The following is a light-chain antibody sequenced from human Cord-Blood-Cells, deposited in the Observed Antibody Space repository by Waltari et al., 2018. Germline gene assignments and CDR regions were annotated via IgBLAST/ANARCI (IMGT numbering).Light chain of an antibody. J-gene: IGLJ3*02. CDR1: KLGDKY. CDR3: QAWDSSTGV. V-gene: IGLV3-1*01. CDR2: QDS. Sequence: SYELTQPPSVSVSPGQTASITCSGAKLGDKYACWYQQKPGQSPVLVIYQDSKRPSGIPERFSGPNSGNTATLTISGTQAMDEADYYCQAWDSSTGVFGGGTKLTVL.